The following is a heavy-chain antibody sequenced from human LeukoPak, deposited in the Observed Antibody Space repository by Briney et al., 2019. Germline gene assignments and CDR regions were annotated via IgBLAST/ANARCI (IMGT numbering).Heavy chain of an antibody. V-gene: IGHV4-39*01. Sequence: PSETLSLTCTVSGGSISSSSYYWGWIRQPPGKGLEWIGSIYHRGTTYYNPSLKSRVTISVDTSKNQFSLKLNSVTAADTAVYNCARHAPNPNWLWYFDLWGRGTLVTLSS. D-gene: IGHD3-22*01. J-gene: IGHJ2*01. CDR2: IYHRGTT. CDR1: GGSISSSSYY. CDR3: ARHAPNPNWLWYFDL.